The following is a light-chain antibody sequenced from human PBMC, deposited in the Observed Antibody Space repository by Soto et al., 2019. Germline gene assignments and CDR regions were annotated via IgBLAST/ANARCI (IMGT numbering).Light chain of an antibody. Sequence: QSVLTQPASVSGSPGQSITISCTGSSSDVGAYIFVSWYQQYPGKAPKLMIYDITNRPSGVSNRFSGSKAGNTASLTISGLQPEDEADYYCVSFTTSKSYVFGTGTKLTVL. J-gene: IGLJ1*01. CDR2: DIT. V-gene: IGLV2-14*01. CDR3: VSFTTSKSYV. CDR1: SSDVGAYIF.